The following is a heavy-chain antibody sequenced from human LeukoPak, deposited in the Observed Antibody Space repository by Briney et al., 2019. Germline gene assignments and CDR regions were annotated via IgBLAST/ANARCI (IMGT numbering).Heavy chain of an antibody. D-gene: IGHD1-26*01. J-gene: IGHJ4*02. CDR2: INPSGGST. V-gene: IGHV1-46*01. CDR3: AREEEIRWSYYWVYY. CDR1: GYTFTSYY. Sequence: ASVKVSCKASGYTFTSYYMHWVRQAPRQGLEWMGIINPSGGSTSYAQKFQGRVTMTRDTSTSTVYMELSSLRSEDTAVYYCAREEEIRWSYYWVYYWGQGTLVTVSS.